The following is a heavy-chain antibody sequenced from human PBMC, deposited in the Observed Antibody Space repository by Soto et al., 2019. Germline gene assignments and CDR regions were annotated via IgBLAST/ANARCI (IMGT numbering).Heavy chain of an antibody. CDR3: AKDRSIAARAFDY. CDR2: ISGSGGST. V-gene: IGHV3-23*01. J-gene: IGHJ4*02. CDR1: GFTFSSYA. Sequence: ETLSLSCAASGFTFSSYAMSWVRQAPGKGLEWVSAISGSGGSTYYADSVKGRFTISRDNSKNTLYLQMNSLRAEDTAVYYCAKDRSIAARAFDYWGQGTLVTVSS. D-gene: IGHD6-6*01.